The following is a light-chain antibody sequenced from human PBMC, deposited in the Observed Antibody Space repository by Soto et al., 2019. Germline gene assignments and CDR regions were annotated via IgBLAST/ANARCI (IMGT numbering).Light chain of an antibody. CDR2: LEGSGSY. Sequence: QSVLTQSSSASASLGSSVKLTCIQSSGDSSYIIAWHQQQPGKAPRYLMKLEGSGSYNKGSGVPDRFSGSSSGADRYLTISSLQFEDEADYYCETWDSNTHTVFGGGTKLTVL. J-gene: IGLJ3*02. V-gene: IGLV4-60*02. CDR1: SGDSSYI. CDR3: ETWDSNTHTV.